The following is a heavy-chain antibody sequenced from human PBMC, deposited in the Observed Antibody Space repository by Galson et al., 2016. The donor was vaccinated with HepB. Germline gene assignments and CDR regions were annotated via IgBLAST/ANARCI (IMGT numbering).Heavy chain of an antibody. D-gene: IGHD3-10*01. CDR2: ITWYGGDT. J-gene: IGHJ4*02. CDR1: GFTFGDYT. Sequence: SLRLSRAASGFTFGDYTMHWVRQTPEKGLEWVSLITWYGGDTYYADSVKGRFTISRDNSKNSLYLQMNSLRTEDTALYYCAKDNPLSSGAFDYWGQGTLVTVSS. V-gene: IGHV3-43*01. CDR3: AKDNPLSSGAFDY.